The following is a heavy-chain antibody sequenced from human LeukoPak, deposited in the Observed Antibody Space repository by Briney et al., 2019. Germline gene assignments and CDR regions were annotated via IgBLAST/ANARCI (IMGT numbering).Heavy chain of an antibody. D-gene: IGHD5-18*01. CDR1: GVSFSDYY. CDR3: ARRWGYGPFDR. J-gene: IGHJ4*02. Sequence: SETLSLTCAVYGVSFSDYYWSWIRQPPGKGLEWIGGVNHGGTTNYNPSLKSRVTISVDTANDQFSLKLSSVTAADTAVYYCARRWGYGPFDRWGQGTLVTVSS. V-gene: IGHV4-34*01. CDR2: VNHGGTT.